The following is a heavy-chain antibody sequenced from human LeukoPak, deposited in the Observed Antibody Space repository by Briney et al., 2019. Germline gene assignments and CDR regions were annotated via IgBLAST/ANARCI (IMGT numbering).Heavy chain of an antibody. CDR1: GYTFTSYD. CDR2: LNPNGGNT. V-gene: IGHV1-8*01. D-gene: IGHD2-2*02. CDR3: AGSGVSIVVVPAAISNSYYGMDG. Sequence: ASVKVSCKASGYTFTSYDINWVRQGTGQGLGWKGWLNPNGGNTGYAQEFQGRVTMTRNTPISTAYRELSSLGSDDTAVYYCAGSGVSIVVVPAAISNSYYGMDGWGQGTTVTVSS. J-gene: IGHJ6*02.